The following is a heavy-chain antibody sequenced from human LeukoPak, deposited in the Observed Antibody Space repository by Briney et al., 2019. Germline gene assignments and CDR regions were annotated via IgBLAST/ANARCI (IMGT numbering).Heavy chain of an antibody. D-gene: IGHD3-22*01. Sequence: SETLSLTCTVSGGSISSGSYYWSWIRQPAGKGLEWIGRIYTSGSTNYNPSLKSRVTISVDTSKNQFSLKLSSVTAADTAVNYCARHVAYYYDSSGYLLPIYYYYYCMDVWGKGTTVTISS. CDR3: ARHVAYYYDSSGYLLPIYYYYYCMDV. CDR2: IYTSGST. J-gene: IGHJ6*03. V-gene: IGHV4-61*02. CDR1: GGSISSGSYY.